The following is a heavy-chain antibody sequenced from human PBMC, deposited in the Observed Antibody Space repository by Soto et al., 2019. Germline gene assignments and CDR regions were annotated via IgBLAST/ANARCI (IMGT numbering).Heavy chain of an antibody. Sequence: QVQLVQSGAEVKKPGSSVKVSCKASGGTFSSYTISWVRQAPGQGLEWMGRIIPILGIANYAKKFQGRVTITADKSTSTAYMELSSLRSEDTAVYYCARAGEDYYDILTGYPDAFDIWGQGTMVTVSS. V-gene: IGHV1-69*02. CDR1: GGTFSSYT. J-gene: IGHJ3*02. D-gene: IGHD3-9*01. CDR2: IIPILGIA. CDR3: ARAGEDYYDILTGYPDAFDI.